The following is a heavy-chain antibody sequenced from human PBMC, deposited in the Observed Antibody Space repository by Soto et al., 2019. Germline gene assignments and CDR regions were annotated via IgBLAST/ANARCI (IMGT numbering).Heavy chain of an antibody. CDR1: GFTFSNYG. V-gene: IGHV3-30*18. D-gene: IGHD2-2*01. J-gene: IGHJ6*02. CDR3: AKSRDAYNFYFYYGMDV. Sequence: GGSLRLSCAASGFTFSNYGMHRVRQTPGKGLEWVALILYDGSNKYYADSVKGRFTISRDNSKNTLYLQVSSLRAEDTAVYYCAKSRDAYNFYFYYGMDVWGQGTTVTVSS. CDR2: ILYDGSNK.